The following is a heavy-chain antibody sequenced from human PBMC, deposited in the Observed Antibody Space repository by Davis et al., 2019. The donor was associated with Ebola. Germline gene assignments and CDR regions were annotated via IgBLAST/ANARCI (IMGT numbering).Heavy chain of an antibody. V-gene: IGHV1-2*02. Sequence: ASVKVSCKASGYTFTGYYMHWVRQAPGQGLEWMGWIIPNSGGTKYTQKFQGRVTMTRDTSISTAYMELPRLRSDDTAVFFCTRGSGFWSGYFTAHFEFWGQGTLVTVSS. CDR2: IIPNSGGT. J-gene: IGHJ4*01. CDR3: TRGSGFWSGYFTAHFEF. CDR1: GYTFTGYY. D-gene: IGHD3-3*01.